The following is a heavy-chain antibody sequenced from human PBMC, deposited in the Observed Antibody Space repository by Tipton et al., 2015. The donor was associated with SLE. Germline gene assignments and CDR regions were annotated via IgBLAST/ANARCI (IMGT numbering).Heavy chain of an antibody. D-gene: IGHD6-19*01. CDR3: AKGLDWSVARSDYFHH. Sequence: SLRLSCAASGFTFSSYWMHWVRQAPGKGPVWVSRINSDGISTTYADSEKGRFTISRDNAKNTQYLQMKSLRADDTAVYYLAKGLDWSVARSDYFHHWGQGTLVTVSS. J-gene: IGHJ1*01. CDR1: GFTFSSYW. V-gene: IGHV3-74*03. CDR2: INSDGIST.